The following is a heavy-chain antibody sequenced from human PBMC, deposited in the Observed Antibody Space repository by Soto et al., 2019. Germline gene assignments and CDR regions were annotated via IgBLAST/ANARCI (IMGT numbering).Heavy chain of an antibody. CDR3: ARDTQLILTDYGMDV. CDR1: GFTFSSYG. Sequence: GGSLRLSCAASGFTFSSYGMHWVRQAPGKGLEWVAVIWYDGSNKYYADSVKGRFTISRDNSKNTLYLQMNSLRAEDTAVYYCARDTQLILTDYGMDVWGQGTTVTVSS. J-gene: IGHJ6*02. D-gene: IGHD6-13*01. V-gene: IGHV3-33*01. CDR2: IWYDGSNK.